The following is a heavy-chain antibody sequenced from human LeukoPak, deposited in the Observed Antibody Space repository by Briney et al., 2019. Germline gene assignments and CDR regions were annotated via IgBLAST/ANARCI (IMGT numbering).Heavy chain of an antibody. J-gene: IGHJ4*02. Sequence: ASVKVSCKASGYTFTSYDINWVRQATGQGLEWMGWMNPNSGNTGYAQKFQGRVTMTRNTSISTAYMELSSLRSEDTAVYYCARGSEIRGVIDYWGQGTLVTVSS. V-gene: IGHV1-8*01. D-gene: IGHD3-10*01. CDR1: GYTFTSYD. CDR3: ARGSEIRGVIDY. CDR2: MNPNSGNT.